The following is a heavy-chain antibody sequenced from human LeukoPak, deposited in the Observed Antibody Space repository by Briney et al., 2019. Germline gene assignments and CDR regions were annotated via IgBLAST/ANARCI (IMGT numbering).Heavy chain of an antibody. CDR2: INPNSGGT. Sequence: ASVKVSCKASGYTFTGYYMHWVRQAPGQGLEWMGWINPNSGGTNYTQKFQGRVTMTGDTSINTAYMELSRLTSDDTAVYFCATWGLHFDIWGQGTMVIVAS. D-gene: IGHD3-16*01. CDR3: ATWGLHFDI. V-gene: IGHV1-2*02. CDR1: GYTFTGYY. J-gene: IGHJ3*02.